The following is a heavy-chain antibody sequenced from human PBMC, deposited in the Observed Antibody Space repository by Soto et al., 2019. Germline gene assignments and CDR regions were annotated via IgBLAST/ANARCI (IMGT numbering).Heavy chain of an antibody. J-gene: IGHJ5*02. D-gene: IGHD3-22*01. CDR2: IIPIFSTP. V-gene: IGHV1-69*13. Sequence: SVKVSCKTSGGTFGSYAISWVRQAPGQGLEWMGGIIPIFSTPNYAQKFQGRVTITADESTSTAYMELSSLRSEDTAVYYCARPIQYYFDTSAQSAWFDPWGQGTQVTVSS. CDR1: GGTFGSYA. CDR3: ARPIQYYFDTSAQSAWFDP.